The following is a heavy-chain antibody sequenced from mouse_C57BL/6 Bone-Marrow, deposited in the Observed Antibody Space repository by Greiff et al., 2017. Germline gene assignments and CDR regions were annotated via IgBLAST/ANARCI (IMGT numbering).Heavy chain of an antibody. J-gene: IGHJ1*03. V-gene: IGHV1-81*01. CDR3: ARSLDYGSSRYWYCDV. Sequence: VQLQQSGAELARPGASVKLSCKASGYTFTSYGISWVKQRTGQGLEWIGEIYPSSGDNYYNEKFKGKATLTADKSSSTAYMKLRRLTSEDSAVYFCARSLDYGSSRYWYCDVWGTGTTVTVSS. D-gene: IGHD1-1*01. CDR1: GYTFTSYG. CDR2: IYPSSGDN.